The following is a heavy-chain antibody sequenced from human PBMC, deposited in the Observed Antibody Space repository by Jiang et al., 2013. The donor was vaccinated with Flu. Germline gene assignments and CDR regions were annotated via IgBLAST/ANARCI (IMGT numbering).Heavy chain of an antibody. CDR3: YIVVVVAATPIDY. D-gene: IGHD2-15*01. CDR2: INPNNGNT. Sequence: KKPGASVKVSCKASGYTFTGYYMHWVRQAPGQGLEWMGWINPNNGNTNYAQKLQGRVTMTTDTSTSTAYMELRSLRSDDTAVYYCYIVVVVAATPIDYWGQGTLVTVSS. CDR1: GYTFTGYY. J-gene: IGHJ4*02. V-gene: IGHV1-18*04.